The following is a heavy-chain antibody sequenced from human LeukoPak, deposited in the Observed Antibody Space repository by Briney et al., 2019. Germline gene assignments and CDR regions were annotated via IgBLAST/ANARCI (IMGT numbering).Heavy chain of an antibody. D-gene: IGHD2-8*02. CDR1: GFTFDDYA. J-gene: IGHJ4*02. V-gene: IGHV3-9*01. CDR3: AKDLRSGKVNYIVLTSPGFDY. CDR2: ISWNSGSI. Sequence: AGGSLRLSCAASGFTFDDYAMHWVRQAPGKGLEWVSGISWNSGSIGYADSVKGRFTISRDNAKNSLYLQMNSLRAEDTALYYCAKDLRSGKVNYIVLTSPGFDYWGQGTLVTVSS.